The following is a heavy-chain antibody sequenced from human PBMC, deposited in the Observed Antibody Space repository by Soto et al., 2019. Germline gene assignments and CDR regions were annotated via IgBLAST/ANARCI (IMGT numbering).Heavy chain of an antibody. Sequence: ASVKVSCKASGYTFTSYDINWVRQATGQGLEWMGWMNPNSGNTGYAQKFQGRVTMTRNTSISTAYMELSSLRSEDTAVYYCGRGRGITIFGVVNFRNWFDPWGQGTQVTVSS. J-gene: IGHJ5*02. V-gene: IGHV1-8*01. CDR3: GRGRGITIFGVVNFRNWFDP. CDR2: MNPNSGNT. CDR1: GYTFTSYD. D-gene: IGHD3-3*01.